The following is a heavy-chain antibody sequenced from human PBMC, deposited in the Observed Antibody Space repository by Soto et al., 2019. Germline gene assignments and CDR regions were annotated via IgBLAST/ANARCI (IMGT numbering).Heavy chain of an antibody. Sequence: PSETLSLTCTVSGDSISSSTYYWGWIRQPPGKGLEWIGSVYYSGSTHYNPSLKSRVTIFVDTSKNQFSLKLSSVAAADTAMYYCASRRNLYGGYVGFDIWGQGTMVTVSS. CDR1: GDSISSSTYY. D-gene: IGHD4-17*01. CDR3: ASRRNLYGGYVGFDI. V-gene: IGHV4-39*01. CDR2: VYYSGST. J-gene: IGHJ3*02.